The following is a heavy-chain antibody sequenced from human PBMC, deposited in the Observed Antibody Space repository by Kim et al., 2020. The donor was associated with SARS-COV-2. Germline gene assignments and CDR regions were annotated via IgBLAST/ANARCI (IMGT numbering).Heavy chain of an antibody. CDR2: ISYDGSNK. V-gene: IGHV3-30*04. D-gene: IGHD6-6*01. CDR3: ARGGLWEQLVLGDY. Sequence: GGSLRLSCAASGFTFSSYAMHWVRQAPGKGLEWVAVISYDGSNKYYADSVKGRFTISRDNSKNTLYLQMNSLRAEDTAVYYCARGGLWEQLVLGDYWGQGTLVTVSS. J-gene: IGHJ4*02. CDR1: GFTFSSYA.